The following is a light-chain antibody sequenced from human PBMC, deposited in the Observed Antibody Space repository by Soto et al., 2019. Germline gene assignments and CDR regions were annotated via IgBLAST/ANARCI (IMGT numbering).Light chain of an antibody. Sequence: DIVMTQSPLSLPVTPGEPASISCRSSQSLLHSNGYNYLDWYLQKPGQSPQLLIYLGSNRASGVPERVSGSGSGTDFTLKISRVEAEDVGVYYCMQALQTPWTFGQGTKGEIK. CDR2: LGS. CDR1: QSLLHSNGYNY. CDR3: MQALQTPWT. J-gene: IGKJ1*01. V-gene: IGKV2-28*01.